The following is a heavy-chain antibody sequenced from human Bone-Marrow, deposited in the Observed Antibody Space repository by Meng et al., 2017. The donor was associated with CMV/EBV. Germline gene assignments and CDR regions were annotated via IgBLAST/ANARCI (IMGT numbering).Heavy chain of an antibody. CDR2: INHSGST. CDR1: GGSFSGYY. V-gene: IGHV4-34*01. CDR3: ARDGWRSDYYGMYV. Sequence: SETLSLTCAVYGGSFSGYYWSWIRQPPGKGLEWIGEINHSGSTNYNPSLKSRVTISVDTSKNQFSLKLSSVTAADTAVYYCARDGWRSDYYGMYVWGQGTTVTVSS. D-gene: IGHD6-19*01. J-gene: IGHJ6*02.